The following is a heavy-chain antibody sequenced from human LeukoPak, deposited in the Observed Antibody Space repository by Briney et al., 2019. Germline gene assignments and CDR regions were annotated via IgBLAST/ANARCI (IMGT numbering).Heavy chain of an antibody. Sequence: PGGSLRLSCIVSGFTFGDYAMSWFRQAPGKGLEWVGFIRSKAYGGTTEYAASVKGRFTISRDDSNSIAYLQMNSLKTEDTAVYYCTRRKGDQGWYWGQGTLVTVSS. D-gene: IGHD2-15*01. J-gene: IGHJ4*02. CDR3: TRRKGDQGWY. CDR2: IRSKAYGGTT. V-gene: IGHV3-49*03. CDR1: GFTFGDYA.